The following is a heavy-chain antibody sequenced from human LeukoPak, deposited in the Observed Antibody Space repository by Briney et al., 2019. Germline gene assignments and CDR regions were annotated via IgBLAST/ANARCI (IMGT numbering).Heavy chain of an antibody. CDR3: ARDPGYAYNHFDY. D-gene: IGHD5-18*01. J-gene: IGHJ4*02. V-gene: IGHV3-30*04. CDR2: NSKDGSKK. CDR1: GFSLSTYA. Sequence: GTSLRLSCAASGFSLSTYAMHWVRQAPGKGLEWVAVNSKDGSKKYYAESVKGRFPISRDTSKNTLYLQMNSLRPEDTAVYYCARDPGYAYNHFDYWGQGTLVTVSS.